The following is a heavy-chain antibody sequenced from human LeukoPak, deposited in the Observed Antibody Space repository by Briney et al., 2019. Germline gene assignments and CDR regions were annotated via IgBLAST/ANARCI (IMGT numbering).Heavy chain of an antibody. CDR3: ARGADTGYSSDS. Sequence: PGGSLRLSCAASGFTFSNYWMHWVRQAPGKGLVWVSRINSDARSTSYADSVKGRFTISRDNAKNTLYLQMNSLRAEDTAVYYCARGADTGYSSDSWGQETLVTVSS. D-gene: IGHD6-19*01. J-gene: IGHJ5*02. CDR1: GFTFSNYW. CDR2: INSDARST. V-gene: IGHV3-74*01.